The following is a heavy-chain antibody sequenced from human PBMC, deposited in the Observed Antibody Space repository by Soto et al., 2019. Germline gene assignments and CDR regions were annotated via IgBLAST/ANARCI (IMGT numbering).Heavy chain of an antibody. CDR1: GGTFSSYA. V-gene: IGHV1-69*13. Sequence: SVKVSCKASGGTFSSYAISWVRQAPGQGLEWMGGIIPIFGTANYAQKFQGRVTITADESTSTAYMDLSSLRSEDTAVYYCARDGDGRMTTNPYYYNGMDVWGPGTTVTVSS. CDR3: ARDGDGRMTTNPYYYNGMDV. CDR2: IIPIFGTA. D-gene: IGHD4-4*01. J-gene: IGHJ6*02.